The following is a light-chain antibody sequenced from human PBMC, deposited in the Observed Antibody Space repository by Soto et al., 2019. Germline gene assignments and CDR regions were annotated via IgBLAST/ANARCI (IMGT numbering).Light chain of an antibody. Sequence: EIVMTPSPATLSVSPGERATLSCRASQSVSNKLAWYQQKPGQAPRLLIYGASTRATGIPDRFSGSGSGTDFTLTISRLEPEDFAVYYCQQYGSSPWTFGQGTKVDIK. CDR3: QQYGSSPWT. CDR1: QSVSNK. V-gene: IGKV3-20*01. J-gene: IGKJ1*01. CDR2: GAS.